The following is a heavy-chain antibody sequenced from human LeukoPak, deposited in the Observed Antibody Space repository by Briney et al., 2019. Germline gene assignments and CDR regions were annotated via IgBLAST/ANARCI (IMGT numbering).Heavy chain of an antibody. CDR2: INPNSGGT. V-gene: IGHV1-2*02. J-gene: IGHJ4*02. D-gene: IGHD3-22*01. CDR1: GYTFTGYY. CDR3: AREHAGYYYDSSGYQS. Sequence: ASVKVSCKASGYTFTGYYMDWVRQAPGQGLEWMGWINPNSGGTNYAQKFQGRVTMTRDTSISTAYMELSRLRSDDTAVYYCAREHAGYYYDSSGYQSWGQGTLVTVSS.